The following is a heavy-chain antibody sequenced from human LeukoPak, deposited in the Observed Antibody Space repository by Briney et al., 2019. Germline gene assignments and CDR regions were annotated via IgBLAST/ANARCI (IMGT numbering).Heavy chain of an antibody. Sequence: PGGSLRLSCAASGFTFSSYAVHWVRQAPGKGLEWVAVISYDGSNKYYADSVEGRFTISRDNSKNTLYLQMNSLRAEDTAVYYCAWSPVDYYGMDVWGQGTTVTVSS. CDR3: AWSPVDYYGMDV. D-gene: IGHD2-8*01. V-gene: IGHV3-30-3*01. CDR2: ISYDGSNK. CDR1: GFTFSSYA. J-gene: IGHJ6*02.